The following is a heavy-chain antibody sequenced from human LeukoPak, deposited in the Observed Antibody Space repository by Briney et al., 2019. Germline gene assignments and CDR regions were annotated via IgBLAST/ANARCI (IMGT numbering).Heavy chain of an antibody. CDR3: ARVPAYCGGDCYPNRDRYFDL. V-gene: IGHV1-46*01. J-gene: IGHJ2*01. CDR2: INPSGGST. D-gene: IGHD2-21*02. CDR1: GYTFTSYY. Sequence: ASVKVSCKASGYTFTSYYMHWVRQAPGQGLEWMGIINPSGGSTSYAQKFQGRVTMTRDTSTSTVYMELSSLRSEDTAVYYCARVPAYCGGDCYPNRDRYFDLWGRGTLVTVSS.